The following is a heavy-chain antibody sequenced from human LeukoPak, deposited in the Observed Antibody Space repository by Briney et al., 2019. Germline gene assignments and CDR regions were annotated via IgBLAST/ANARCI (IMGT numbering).Heavy chain of an antibody. CDR1: GGSFSGYY. Sequence: PSETLSLTCAVYGGSFSGYYWSWIRQPPGKGLEWIGEINHSGSTNYNPSLKSRVTISVDTSKNQFSLKLSSVTAADTAVYYCARNGISGYSSSWYERLYRIIDYWGQGTLVIVSS. CDR2: INHSGST. J-gene: IGHJ4*02. CDR3: ARNGISGYSSSWYERLYRIIDY. D-gene: IGHD6-13*01. V-gene: IGHV4-34*01.